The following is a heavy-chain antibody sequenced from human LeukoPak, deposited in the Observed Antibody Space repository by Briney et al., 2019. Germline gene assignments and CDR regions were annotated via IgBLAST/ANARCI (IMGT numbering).Heavy chain of an antibody. CDR2: IYTSGST. J-gene: IGHJ3*01. CDR1: GGSISSYY. Sequence: SETLSLTCTVSGGSISSYYWSWIRQPAGKGLEWIGRIYTSGSTNYNPSLDSRVTISVDTSKTQFSLELTSVTAADTAVYYCARHMSVTYDAFDLWGRGTMVTVPS. V-gene: IGHV4-4*07. D-gene: IGHD2-21*02. CDR3: ARHMSVTYDAFDL.